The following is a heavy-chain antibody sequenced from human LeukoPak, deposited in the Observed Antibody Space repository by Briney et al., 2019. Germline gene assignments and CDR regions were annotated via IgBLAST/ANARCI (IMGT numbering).Heavy chain of an antibody. V-gene: IGHV1-69*01. Sequence: ASVKVSCKASGGTFSAFAISWVRQAPGQGLEWMGGIIPILGTTSHAHKFQGRATMTADESTSTVYMELSSLTSEDTAVYYCARDRYFDNSGYYFESEYWGQGTLVTVSS. CDR2: IIPILGTT. CDR3: ARDRYFDNSGYYFESEY. CDR1: GGTFSAFA. D-gene: IGHD3-22*01. J-gene: IGHJ4*02.